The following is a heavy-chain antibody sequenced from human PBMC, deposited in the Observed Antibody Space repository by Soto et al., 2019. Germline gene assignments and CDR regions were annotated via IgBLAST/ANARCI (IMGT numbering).Heavy chain of an antibody. CDR3: ARGDAQWLVAFDY. CDR1: GIALEDYA. V-gene: IGHV3-20*04. Sequence: PGGSLRLSCVASGIALEDYAMHWVRQVPGQGLEWVSGIYSDDHRTAYADSVKGRFTISRDDAKNTLYLQLDSLTGADTAVYYCARGDAQWLVAFDYWGQGTLVTVSS. D-gene: IGHD6-19*01. CDR2: IYSDDHRT. J-gene: IGHJ4*02.